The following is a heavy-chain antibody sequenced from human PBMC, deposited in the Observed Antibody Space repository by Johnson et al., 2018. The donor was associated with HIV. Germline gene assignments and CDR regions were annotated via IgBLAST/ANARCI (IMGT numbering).Heavy chain of an antibody. Sequence: VQLVESVGGVVQPGGSLRLSCVVSGFTVSSNYITWVRQAPGKGPEWVAVIYSGGDTYYADSVKGRFTISRDDSKNTLYLQMNSLRVEDTAVYFCARAPGYSRAFDIWGQGTMVTVSS. CDR1: GFTVSSNY. V-gene: IGHV3-66*01. J-gene: IGHJ3*02. D-gene: IGHD5-18*01. CDR3: ARAPGYSRAFDI. CDR2: IYSGGDT.